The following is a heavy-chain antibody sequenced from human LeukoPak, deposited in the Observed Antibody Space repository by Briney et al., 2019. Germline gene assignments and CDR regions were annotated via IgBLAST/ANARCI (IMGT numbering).Heavy chain of an antibody. D-gene: IGHD2-21*02. CDR2: INPSSGST. J-gene: IGHJ4*02. CDR3: ARASDAYCGGDCYFYY. Sequence: ASVKVSCKAVGYAFTAYYIHWVRQAPGQGLEWMGTINPSSGSTSYAQKFQGRVTMTRDMSTSTVYMELSSLRSEDTAVYYCARASDAYCGGDCYFYYWGQGTLVTVSS. CDR1: GYAFTAYY. V-gene: IGHV1-46*01.